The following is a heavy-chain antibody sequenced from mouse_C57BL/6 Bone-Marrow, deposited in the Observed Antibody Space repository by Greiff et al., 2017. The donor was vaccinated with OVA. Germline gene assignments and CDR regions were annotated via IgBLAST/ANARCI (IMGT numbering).Heavy chain of an antibody. CDR1: GFTFSSYG. D-gene: IGHD1-1*01. J-gene: IGHJ2*01. Sequence: VQLKESGGDLVKPGGSLKLSCAASGFTFSSYGMSWVRQTPDKRLEWVATISSGGSYTYYPDSVKGRFTISRDNAKNTLYLQMSSLKSEDTAMYYCARYYYGTDYWGQGTTLTVSS. CDR2: ISSGGSYT. V-gene: IGHV5-6*01. CDR3: ARYYYGTDY.